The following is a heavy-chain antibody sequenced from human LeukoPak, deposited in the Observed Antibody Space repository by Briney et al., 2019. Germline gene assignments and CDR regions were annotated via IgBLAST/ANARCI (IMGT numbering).Heavy chain of an antibody. V-gene: IGHV4-4*07. CDR1: GGSISSYY. J-gene: IGHJ5*02. D-gene: IGHD2-8*01. Sequence: SETLSLTCTVSGGSISSYYWSWIRQPAGKGLEWIGRIYTSGSTNYNPSLKSRVTMSVDTSKNQFSLKLCSVTATDTAVYYCARDGPLLGRMNWFDPWGQGTLVTVSS. CDR3: ARDGPLLGRMNWFDP. CDR2: IYTSGST.